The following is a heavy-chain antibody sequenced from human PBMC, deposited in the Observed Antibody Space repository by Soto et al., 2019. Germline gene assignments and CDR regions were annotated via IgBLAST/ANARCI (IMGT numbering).Heavy chain of an antibody. CDR2: IYYSGST. Sequence: SETLSLTCTVSGGSISSYYWSWIRQPPGKGLEWIGYIYYSGSTNYNPSLKSRVTISIDTSKNQFSLKLSSVTAAATAVYYCAIHPPHYYDGSVSRTWAFDIWGQGTMVTVSS. D-gene: IGHD3-22*01. J-gene: IGHJ3*02. CDR3: AIHPPHYYDGSVSRTWAFDI. V-gene: IGHV4-59*01. CDR1: GGSISSYY.